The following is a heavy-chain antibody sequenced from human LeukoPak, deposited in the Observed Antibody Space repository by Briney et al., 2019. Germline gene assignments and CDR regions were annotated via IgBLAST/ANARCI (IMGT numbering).Heavy chain of an antibody. CDR2: ISYDGSNK. J-gene: IGHJ3*02. D-gene: IGHD6-13*01. CDR1: GFTFSSYG. Sequence: GGSLRLSCAASGFTFSSYGMHWVRQAPGKGLEWVAVISYDGSNKYYADSVKGRFTISRDNSKNTLYLQMNSLRAEDTAVYYCARDAAAEAGAFDIWGQGTMVTVSS. CDR3: ARDAAAEAGAFDI. V-gene: IGHV3-30*03.